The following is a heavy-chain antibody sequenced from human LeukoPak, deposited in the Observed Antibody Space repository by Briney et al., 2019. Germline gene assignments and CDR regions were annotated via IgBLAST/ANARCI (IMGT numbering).Heavy chain of an antibody. CDR2: ISTTGGST. Sequence: GGSLRLSCAASGFSFNNYAMSWVRQAPGKGLEWVSAISTTGGSTYYADSVKGRFTISRDNSKNTLSLQMDSLRVEDTAVYYCAKDWTTVVTPKRYYFDSWGRGTLVTVSS. J-gene: IGHJ4*02. V-gene: IGHV3-23*01. CDR1: GFSFNNYA. D-gene: IGHD4-23*01. CDR3: AKDWTTVVTPKRYYFDS.